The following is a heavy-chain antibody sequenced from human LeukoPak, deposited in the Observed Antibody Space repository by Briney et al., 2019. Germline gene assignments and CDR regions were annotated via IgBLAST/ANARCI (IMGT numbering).Heavy chain of an antibody. Sequence: SETLSLTCTVSGGSIGSYYWSWIRQPAGKGLEWIGRIYTSGSTNHNPSLKSRVTMSVDTSKNQFSLQLSSVTAADTAVFYCARHGSGWYGIDYWGQGTLVTVSS. CDR2: IYTSGST. CDR1: GGSIGSYY. D-gene: IGHD6-19*01. J-gene: IGHJ4*02. CDR3: ARHGSGWYGIDY. V-gene: IGHV4-4*07.